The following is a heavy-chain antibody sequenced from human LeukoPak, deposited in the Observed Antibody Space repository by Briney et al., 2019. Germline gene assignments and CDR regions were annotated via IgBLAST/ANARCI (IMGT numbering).Heavy chain of an antibody. CDR3: ARARGYDGSGYYYGFFDY. J-gene: IGHJ4*02. Sequence: GGSLRPSCAASGFTFSNYGMHWGRQAPGKGLEWVAVIWYDGSNKYHADSVKGRFTISRDNSKNTLYLQMNSLRTEDTAEYYCARARGYDGSGYYYGFFDYWGQGTLVTVSS. D-gene: IGHD3-22*01. V-gene: IGHV3-33*01. CDR2: IWYDGSNK. CDR1: GFTFSNYG.